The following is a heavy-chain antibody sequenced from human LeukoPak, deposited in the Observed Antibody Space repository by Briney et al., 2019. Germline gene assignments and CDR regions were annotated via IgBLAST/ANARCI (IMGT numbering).Heavy chain of an antibody. J-gene: IGHJ4*02. D-gene: IGHD2-15*01. CDR2: IYHSGST. CDR3: ARARSEGYVDY. Sequence: SETLSLTCAVSGGSISSSNWWSWVRQPPGKGLEWIGEIYHSGSTNYNPSLKSRVTISVDTSKNQFSLKLSSVTAADTAVYYCARARSEGYVDYWGQGTLVTVSS. V-gene: IGHV4-4*02. CDR1: GGSISSSNW.